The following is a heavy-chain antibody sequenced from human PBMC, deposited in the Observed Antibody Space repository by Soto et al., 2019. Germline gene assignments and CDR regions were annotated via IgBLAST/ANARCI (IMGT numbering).Heavy chain of an antibody. CDR1: GGSLSNYY. V-gene: IGHV4-59*01. CDR3: ARVGEDRVVTGNWYFDL. CDR2: IYDSGST. J-gene: IGHJ2*01. Sequence: SETLSLTCAVSGGSLSNYYWSWIRQPPGKGLEWIGYIYDSGSTNYNPSLKSRVTISIDTSKNQFSLKLTSVTAADTAVYYCARVGEDRVVTGNWYFDLWGRGSLVTSPQ. D-gene: IGHD2-21*02.